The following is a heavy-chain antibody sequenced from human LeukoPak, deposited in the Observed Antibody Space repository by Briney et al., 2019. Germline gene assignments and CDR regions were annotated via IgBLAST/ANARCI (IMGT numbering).Heavy chain of an antibody. J-gene: IGHJ4*02. CDR3: ASTIVVVTAIRGFDY. Sequence: GGSLRLSCAASGFTFSDYYMSWIRQAPGKGLELVSYISSSGSTIYYADSVKGRFTTSRDNAKNSLYLQMNSLRAEDTAVYYCASTIVVVTAIRGFDYWGQGTLVTVSS. D-gene: IGHD2-21*02. CDR1: GFTFSDYY. V-gene: IGHV3-11*04. CDR2: ISSSGSTI.